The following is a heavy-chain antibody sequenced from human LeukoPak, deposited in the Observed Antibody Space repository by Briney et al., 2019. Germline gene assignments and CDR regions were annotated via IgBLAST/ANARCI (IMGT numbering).Heavy chain of an antibody. J-gene: IGHJ4*02. V-gene: IGHV4-30-2*01. CDR3: ARASVVAGSGLDY. CDR1: GGSISSDGYS. D-gene: IGHD6-19*01. CDR2: IYPSGST. Sequence: SETLSLTCAVSGGSISSDGYSWSWIRQPPGKGLEWIGYIYPSGSTYYNPSLKSRVTISVDRSKNQFSLKLNSVTAADTAVYYCARASVVAGSGLDYWXQXTLVTVSS.